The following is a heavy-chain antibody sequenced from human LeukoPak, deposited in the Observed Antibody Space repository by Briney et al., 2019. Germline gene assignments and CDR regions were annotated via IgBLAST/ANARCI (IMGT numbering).Heavy chain of an antibody. CDR2: IYSGGST. CDR3: ARDRGAAAGD. D-gene: IGHD6-13*01. CDR1: GFTVTNNY. J-gene: IGHJ4*02. Sequence: GGPLRLSCVASGFTVTNNYMSWVRQAPGKGLEWVSVIYSGGSTHYADSVKGRFTISRDNSKNTLYLQMNSLRSEDTAVYYCARDRGAAAGDWGQGTLVTVSS. V-gene: IGHV3-53*01.